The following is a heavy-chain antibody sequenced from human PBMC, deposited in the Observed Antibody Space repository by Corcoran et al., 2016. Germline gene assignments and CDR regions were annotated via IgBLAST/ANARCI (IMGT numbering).Heavy chain of an antibody. D-gene: IGHD3-10*01. V-gene: IGHV1-46*01. CDR1: GYTFTSYY. CDR3: ASARGVLLWFGESNYGMDV. Sequence: QVQLVQSGAEVKKPGASVKVSCKASGYTFTSYYMHWVRQAPGQGLEWMGIINPSGGSTSYAQKFQGRVTMTRDTSTSTVYMELGSLRSEDTALYYCASARGVLLWFGESNYGMDVWGQGTTVTVS. CDR2: INPSGGST. J-gene: IGHJ6*02.